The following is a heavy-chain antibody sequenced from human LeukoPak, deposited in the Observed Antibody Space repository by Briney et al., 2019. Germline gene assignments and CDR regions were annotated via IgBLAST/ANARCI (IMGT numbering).Heavy chain of an antibody. Sequence: PSETLSLTXTVSGGSISSSSYYWGWIRQPPGKGLEWIRSIYYSGSTNYNPSLKGRVTISVDTSKNQFSLKLSSVTAADTAVYYCALSGDFWSGYRFDPWGQGTLVTVSS. CDR1: GGSISSSSYY. V-gene: IGHV4-39*07. CDR3: ALSGDFWSGYRFDP. D-gene: IGHD3-3*01. CDR2: IYYSGST. J-gene: IGHJ5*02.